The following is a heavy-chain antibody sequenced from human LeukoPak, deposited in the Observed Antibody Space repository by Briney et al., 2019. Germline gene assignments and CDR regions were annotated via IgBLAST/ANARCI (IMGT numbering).Heavy chain of an antibody. CDR1: GFTFSSYA. CDR3: AREGGTVYYYYGMDV. V-gene: IGHV3-30-3*01. CDR2: ISYDGSNK. D-gene: IGHD1-14*01. Sequence: GRSLRLSCAASGFTFSSYAMHWVRQAPGKGLEWVAVISYDGSNKYYADSVKGRFTISRDNSKNTLYLQMNSLRAEDTAVYYCAREGGTVYYYYGMDVWGQGTTVTVSS. J-gene: IGHJ6*02.